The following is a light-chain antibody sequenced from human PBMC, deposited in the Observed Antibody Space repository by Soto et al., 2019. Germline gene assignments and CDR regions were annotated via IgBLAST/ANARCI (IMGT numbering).Light chain of an antibody. Sequence: QSVLTQPPSVSGAPGQRVTISCTGSSSNIGAGYDVHWYQQLPGTAPKLLIYGNSNRPSGVPDRFSGSKSGTSASLAITGLQAEDEADYYCQSYDCRLSGRVFGGGTKLTVL. CDR1: SSNIGAGYD. V-gene: IGLV1-40*01. CDR2: GNS. CDR3: QSYDCRLSGRV. J-gene: IGLJ3*02.